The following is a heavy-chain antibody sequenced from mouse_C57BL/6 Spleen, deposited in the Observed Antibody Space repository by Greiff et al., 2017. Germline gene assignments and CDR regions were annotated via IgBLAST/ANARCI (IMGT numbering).Heavy chain of an antibody. Sequence: QVQLKQSGAELVKPGASVKLSCKASGYTFTEYTIHWVKQRSGQGLEWIGWFYPGSGSIKYNEKFKDKATLTADKSSSTVYMELSRLTSEDSAVYFCARHEIYYDYRHYYAMDYWGQGTSVTVSS. D-gene: IGHD2-4*01. CDR1: GYTFTEYT. J-gene: IGHJ4*01. V-gene: IGHV1-62-2*01. CDR3: ARHEIYYDYRHYYAMDY. CDR2: FYPGSGSI.